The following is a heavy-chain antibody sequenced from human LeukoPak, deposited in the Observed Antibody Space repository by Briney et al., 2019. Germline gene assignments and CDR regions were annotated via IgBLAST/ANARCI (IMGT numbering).Heavy chain of an antibody. D-gene: IGHD6-13*01. CDR1: GYSFTSYW. Sequence: GESLKISCKGSGYSFTSYWISWVRQMPGKGLEWMGRIDPSDSYTKYSPSFQGHVTISADKSISTAYLQWSSLKASDTAMYYCARIDSMAAGTEYYFDYWGQGTLVTVSS. CDR3: ARIDSMAAGTEYYFDY. V-gene: IGHV5-10-1*01. CDR2: IDPSDSYT. J-gene: IGHJ4*02.